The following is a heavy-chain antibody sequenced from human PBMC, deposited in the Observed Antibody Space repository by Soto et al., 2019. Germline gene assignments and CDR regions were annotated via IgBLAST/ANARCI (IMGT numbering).Heavy chain of an antibody. CDR3: AKEAIRHVRGERYFQH. CDR2: ISGSGGST. J-gene: IGHJ1*01. D-gene: IGHD3-10*01. V-gene: IGHV3-23*01. CDR1: GFTFSSYA. Sequence: GESLKISCAASGFTFSSYAMSWVRQAPGKGLEWVSAISGSGGSTYYADSVKGRFTISRDNSKNTLYLQMNSLRAEDTAVYYCAKEAIRHVRGERYFQHWGQGTLVTVSS.